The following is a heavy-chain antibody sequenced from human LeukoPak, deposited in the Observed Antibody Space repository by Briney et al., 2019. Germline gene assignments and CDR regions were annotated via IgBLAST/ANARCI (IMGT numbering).Heavy chain of an antibody. D-gene: IGHD6-19*01. Sequence: PSETLSLTCTVSGGSISSYYWSWLRQPPGKGLEWIGYIYYSGSTNYNPSLKSRVTISVDTSKNQFSLKLSSVTAADTAVYYCAGQLWGIAVAGTWLYWGQGTLVTVSS. CDR2: IYYSGST. V-gene: IGHV4-59*01. CDR1: GGSISSYY. J-gene: IGHJ4*02. CDR3: AGQLWGIAVAGTWLY.